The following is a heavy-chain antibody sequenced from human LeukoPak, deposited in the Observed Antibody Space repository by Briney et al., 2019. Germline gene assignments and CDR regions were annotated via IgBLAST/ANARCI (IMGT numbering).Heavy chain of an antibody. J-gene: IGHJ4*02. CDR2: ISSNGGST. D-gene: IGHD5-18*01. V-gene: IGHV3-64*01. CDR1: GFTFSSYV. CDR3: ARPNSKFDTAMIRGGIDH. Sequence: GGSLRLSCAASGFTFSSYVMYWVRQAPGKGVEYGSVISSNGGSTYYANSVKGRFTISRDNSKNTLYLRMGSLRAEDMAVYYCARPNSKFDTAMIRGGIDHWGQGTLVTVSS.